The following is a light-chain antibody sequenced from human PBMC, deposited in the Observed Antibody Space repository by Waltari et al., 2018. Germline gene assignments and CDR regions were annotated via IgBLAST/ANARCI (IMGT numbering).Light chain of an antibody. Sequence: QAVVTQEPSLTVSPGGTVTLPCGSSTGVVTSGHYPYWFQQKPGQAPRTLIYDTSNKQSWTPARFSGSLLGGKAALTLSGAQPEDEAEYYCLLFYSGVRVFGGGTKLTVL. CDR1: TGVVTSGHY. J-gene: IGLJ3*02. V-gene: IGLV7-46*01. CDR2: DTS. CDR3: LLFYSGVRV.